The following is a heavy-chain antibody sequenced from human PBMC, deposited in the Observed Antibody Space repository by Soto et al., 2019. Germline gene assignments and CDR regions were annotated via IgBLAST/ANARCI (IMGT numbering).Heavy chain of an antibody. Sequence: EVQLLESGGGLVQPGGSLRLSCAASGFTFSSYAMSWVRQAPGKGLEWVSAISGSGGSTYYADSVKGRFTISRDNSKNTLYLHMNSLSAEDTGVYYCETARGYCSSNSCYPYENYWGQGTLVTVSS. J-gene: IGHJ4*02. CDR2: ISGSGGST. CDR3: ETARGYCSSNSCYPYENY. CDR1: GFTFSSYA. V-gene: IGHV3-23*01. D-gene: IGHD2-2*03.